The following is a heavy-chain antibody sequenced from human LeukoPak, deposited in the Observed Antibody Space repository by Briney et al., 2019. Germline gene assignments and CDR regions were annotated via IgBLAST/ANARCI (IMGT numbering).Heavy chain of an antibody. V-gene: IGHV4-59*01. CDR1: GGSISSYY. CDR3: ARAKKAVAGFFDY. Sequence: SETLSLTCTVSGGSISSYYWSWIRQPPGKGLEWIGYIYYSGSSNYNPSLKSRVTISVDTPKNQVSLKLSSVTAADTAVYYCARAKKAVAGFFDYWGQGPLVTVSS. CDR2: IYYSGSS. D-gene: IGHD6-19*01. J-gene: IGHJ4*02.